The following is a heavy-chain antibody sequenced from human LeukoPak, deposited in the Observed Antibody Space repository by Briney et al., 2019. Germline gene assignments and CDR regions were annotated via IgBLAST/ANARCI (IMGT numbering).Heavy chain of an antibody. J-gene: IGHJ5*02. CDR3: AHRSSWDSSGYQTCNWFDP. D-gene: IGHD3-22*01. CDR1: GFSLSTSGVG. V-gene: IGHV2-5*02. CDR2: IYWDDDK. Sequence: SGPTLVKPTQTLTLTCTFSGFSLSTSGVGVGWIRQPPGKALEWLALIYWDDDKRYSPSLKSRLTITKDTSKNQVVLTMTNMDPVDTATYYCAHRSSWDSSGYQTCNWFDPWGQGTLVTVSS.